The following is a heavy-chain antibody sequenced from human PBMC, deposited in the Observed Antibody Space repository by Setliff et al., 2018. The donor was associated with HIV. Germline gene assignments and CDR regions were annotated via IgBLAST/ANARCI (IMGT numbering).Heavy chain of an antibody. J-gene: IGHJ3*02. V-gene: IGHV5-51*01. CDR3: ARHSSSGGYSDHDAFDI. CDR1: GYSFTNHW. CDR2: IYPADSDT. Sequence: PGESLKISCKGSGYSFTNHWIGWVRQMPGKGLEWMGIIYPADSDTRYSPSFQGQVTISADKSISTAYLQWSSLKASDTAMYYCARHSSSGGYSDHDAFDIWGQGTMVTVSS. D-gene: IGHD6-19*01.